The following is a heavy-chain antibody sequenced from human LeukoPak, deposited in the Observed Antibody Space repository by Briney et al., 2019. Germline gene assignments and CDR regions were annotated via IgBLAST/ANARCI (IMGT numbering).Heavy chain of an antibody. CDR2: INPNSGGT. D-gene: IGHD6-13*01. Sequence: GASVKVSCKASGYTFTGYYMHWVRQAPGQGLEWMGWINPNSGGTNYAQKFQGRVTMTRDTSISTAYMELSRLRSDDTAVYYCARSIAAAGRYYYYMDVWGKGTTVTVSS. CDR3: ARSIAAAGRYYYYMDV. J-gene: IGHJ6*03. V-gene: IGHV1-2*02. CDR1: GYTFTGYY.